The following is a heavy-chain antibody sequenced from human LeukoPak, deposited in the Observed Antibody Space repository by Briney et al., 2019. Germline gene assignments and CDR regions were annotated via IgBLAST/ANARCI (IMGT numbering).Heavy chain of an antibody. J-gene: IGHJ4*02. D-gene: IGHD1-1*01. V-gene: IGHV3-7*01. CDR2: IKQDGSEK. CDR1: GFPFSSYP. Sequence: GGSLRLSCAGSGFPFSSYPISWVRQPPGKGLEWVANIKQDGSEKYYVDSVKGRFTISRDNAKNSLYLQMNSLRAEDTAVYYCARGFSGIRGYWGQGTLVTVSS. CDR3: ARGFSGIRGY.